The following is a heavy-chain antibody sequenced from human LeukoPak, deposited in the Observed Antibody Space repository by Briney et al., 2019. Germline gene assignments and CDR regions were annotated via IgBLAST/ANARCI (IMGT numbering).Heavy chain of an antibody. Sequence: SETLSLTCTVSGGSISSTNYYWGWIRQPPGRGLEWIGSVYYSGGTYSNPSLKSRVTVSVDTSKSQFSLKLTSVTAADAAVYYCARLYHDSRGYYWFDPWGQGTLVTVSS. D-gene: IGHD3-22*01. J-gene: IGHJ5*02. CDR3: ARLYHDSRGYYWFDP. V-gene: IGHV4-39*01. CDR2: VYYSGGT. CDR1: GGSISSTNYY.